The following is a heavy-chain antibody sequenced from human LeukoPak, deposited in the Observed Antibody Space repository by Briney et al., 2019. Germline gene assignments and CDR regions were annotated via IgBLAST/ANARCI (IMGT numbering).Heavy chain of an antibody. D-gene: IGHD4-23*01. Sequence: SETLSLTCTVSGGSISSYYWSWIRQPPGKGLEWIGYIYYSGSTNYNPSLKSRVTISVDTSKNQFSLKLSSVTAADTAVYYCASYGGNRRGAFDIWGQGTMVTASS. CDR2: IYYSGST. V-gene: IGHV4-59*01. CDR3: ASYGGNRRGAFDI. CDR1: GGSISSYY. J-gene: IGHJ3*02.